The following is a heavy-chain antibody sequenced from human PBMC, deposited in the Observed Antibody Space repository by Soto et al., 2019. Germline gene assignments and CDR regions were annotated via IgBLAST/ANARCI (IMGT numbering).Heavy chain of an antibody. J-gene: IGHJ5*02. CDR2: IYHSGRP. D-gene: IGHD6-19*01. CDR1: GGSISSSNL. CDR3: ARVGQRVVAGILDLFDP. Sequence: QVQLQESGPGLVTPSGPLSLTCAVSGGSISSSNLWSWVRQPPGHGPAWIGEIYHSGRPNYNPSLKSRCTISVDKSKSQFSLKLSSVTAADTAVYYCARVGQRVVAGILDLFDPWGQGTLVTVSS. V-gene: IGHV4-4*02.